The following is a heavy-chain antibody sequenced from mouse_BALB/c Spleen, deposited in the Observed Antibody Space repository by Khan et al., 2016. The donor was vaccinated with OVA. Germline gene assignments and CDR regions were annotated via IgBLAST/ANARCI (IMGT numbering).Heavy chain of an antibody. V-gene: IGHV2-6-5*01. J-gene: IGHJ4*01. CDR2: IWAGGSK. Sequence: VQLQESGPGLVAPSQSLSITCTVSGFSLTDYAVSWIRQPPGKGLEWLGVIWAGGSKNYNSALKSRLSISKDNSKSQVFLKMNSLQTDDTAMYYCAKDPPYDAMDYWGQGTSVTVSS. CDR3: AKDPPYDAMDY. CDR1: GFSLTDYA.